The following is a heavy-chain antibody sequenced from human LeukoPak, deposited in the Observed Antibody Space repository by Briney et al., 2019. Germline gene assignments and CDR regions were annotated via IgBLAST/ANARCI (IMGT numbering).Heavy chain of an antibody. D-gene: IGHD5-18*01. CDR1: GGSMSDYY. V-gene: IGHV4-59*01. Sequence: SETLSLTCTVSGGSMSDYYWSWIRQPPGKGLEWIGYIYSTGSTNYNPSLKSRVTISVDTSKNQFSLKLSSVTAADTAVYYCARGGYSYGYATRGAFDIWGQGTMVTVSS. J-gene: IGHJ3*02. CDR3: ARGGYSYGYATRGAFDI. CDR2: IYSTGST.